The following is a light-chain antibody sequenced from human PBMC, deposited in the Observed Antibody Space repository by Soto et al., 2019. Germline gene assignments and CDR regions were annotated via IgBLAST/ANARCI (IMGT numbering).Light chain of an antibody. CDR1: QAINNN. CDR2: GAS. CDR3: QQYNNWPQT. Sequence: VLTQAPDTLSVSPGERATLSCRASQAINNNVAWYQLKDGQVPRLLIYGASTRAADVPARFSGGGSGTEFTLIISSLQSEDFAEYHCQQYNNWPQTFGQGTKVDI. J-gene: IGKJ1*01. V-gene: IGKV3-15*01.